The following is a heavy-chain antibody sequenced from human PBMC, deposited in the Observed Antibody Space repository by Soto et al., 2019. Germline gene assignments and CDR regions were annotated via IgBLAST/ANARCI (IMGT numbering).Heavy chain of an antibody. V-gene: IGHV4-39*01. CDR2: IYYSGST. D-gene: IGHD4-4*01. CDR1: GGSISSSSYY. CDR3: ARLSKSYSNYHYYYYYYMDV. Sequence: NPSETLSLTCTVSGGSISSSSYYWGWIRQPPGKGLEWIGSIYYSGSTYYNPSLKSRVTISVDTFKNQFSLKLSSVTAADTAVYYCARLSKSYSNYHYYYYYYMDVWGKGTTVTVSS. J-gene: IGHJ6*03.